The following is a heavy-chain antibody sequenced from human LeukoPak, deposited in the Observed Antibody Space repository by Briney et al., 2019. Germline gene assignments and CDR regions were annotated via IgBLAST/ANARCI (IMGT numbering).Heavy chain of an antibody. CDR2: INHSGST. CDR3: ARRDIRFLEWLLYFDY. CDR1: GGSFSGYY. Sequence: SETLSLTCAVYGGSFSGYYWSWIRQPPGKGLEWIGEINHSGSTNYNPSLKSRVTISVDTSKNQFSLKLSSVTVADTAVYYCARRDIRFLEWLLYFDYWGQGTLVTVSS. J-gene: IGHJ4*02. V-gene: IGHV4-34*01. D-gene: IGHD3-3*01.